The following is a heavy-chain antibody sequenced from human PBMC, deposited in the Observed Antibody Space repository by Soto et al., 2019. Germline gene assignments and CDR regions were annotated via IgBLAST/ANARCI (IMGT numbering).Heavy chain of an antibody. CDR3: ASGLIDTAMPKTQWYYGMDV. D-gene: IGHD5-18*01. CDR2: ISYDGSNK. V-gene: IGHV3-30-3*01. CDR1: GFTFSSYA. J-gene: IGHJ6*02. Sequence: GGSLRLSCAASGFTFSSYAMHWVRQAPGKGLEWVAVISYDGSNKYYADSVKGRFTISRDNSKNTLYLQMNSLRAEDTAVYYCASGLIDTAMPKTQWYYGMDVWGQGTTVTVSS.